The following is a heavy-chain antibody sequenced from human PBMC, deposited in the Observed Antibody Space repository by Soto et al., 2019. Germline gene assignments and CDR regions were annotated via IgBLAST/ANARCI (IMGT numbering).Heavy chain of an antibody. V-gene: IGHV4-59*01. Sequence: ETLSLTCTVSGGSISSYYWSWIRQPPGKGLEWIGYIYYSGSTNYNPSLKSRVTISVDTSKNQFSLKLSSVTAADTAVYYCARGSLSSYLGLFDPWGQGSLVIISS. D-gene: IGHD6-6*01. CDR2: IYYSGST. J-gene: IGHJ5*02. CDR3: ARGSLSSYLGLFDP. CDR1: GGSISSYY.